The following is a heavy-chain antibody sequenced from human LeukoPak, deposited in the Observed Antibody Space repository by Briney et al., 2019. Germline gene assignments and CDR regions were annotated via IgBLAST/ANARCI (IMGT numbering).Heavy chain of an antibody. Sequence: PGGTLRLSCAASGFTFSSYGMSWVRQAPGKGLEWVSAISGSGGSTYYADSVKGRFTISRDNSKNTLYLQMNSLRAEDTAVYYCARTYFGSGNTLVHWGQGTLVTVSS. CDR2: ISGSGGST. J-gene: IGHJ4*02. D-gene: IGHD3-10*01. CDR1: GFTFSSYG. V-gene: IGHV3-23*01. CDR3: ARTYFGSGNTLVH.